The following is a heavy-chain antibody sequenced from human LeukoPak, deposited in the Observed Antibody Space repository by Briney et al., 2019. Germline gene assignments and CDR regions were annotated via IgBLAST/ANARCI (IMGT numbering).Heavy chain of an antibody. CDR1: GYTFTSYG. J-gene: IGHJ2*01. Sequence: ASVKVSCKAPGYTFTSYGISWVRQAPGKGLEWMGGFDPEDGETIYAQKFQGRVTMTEDTSTDTAYMELSSLRSEDTAVYYCATISGRYYRYWYFDLWGRGTLVTVSS. CDR2: FDPEDGET. D-gene: IGHD1-26*01. V-gene: IGHV1-24*01. CDR3: ATISGRYYRYWYFDL.